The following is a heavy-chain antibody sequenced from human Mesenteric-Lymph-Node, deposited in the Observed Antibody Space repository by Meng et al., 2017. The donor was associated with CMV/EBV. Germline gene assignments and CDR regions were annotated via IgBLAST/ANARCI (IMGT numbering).Heavy chain of an antibody. CDR2: INPSGGST. CDR1: GYTFTSYY. Sequence: CNASGYTFTSYYMHSVRQAPGQGLEWMGIINPSGGSTSYAQKFQGRVTMTRDTSTSTVYMELSSLRSEDTAVYYCARGYSGYVGFDYWGQGTLVTVSS. D-gene: IGHD5-12*01. V-gene: IGHV1-46*01. J-gene: IGHJ4*02. CDR3: ARGYSGYVGFDY.